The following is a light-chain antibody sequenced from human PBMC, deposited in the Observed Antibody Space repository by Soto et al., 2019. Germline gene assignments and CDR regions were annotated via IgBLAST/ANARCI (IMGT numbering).Light chain of an antibody. CDR2: DVS. CDR1: SSDVRGYNY. J-gene: IGLJ2*01. Sequence: QTVVTQPRSVSGSPGQSVTISCTGTSSDVRGYNYVSWYQQHPGKAPKLMIYDVSKRPSGVPDRFSGSKSGNTASLTISGLQAEDEADYYCCSYAGSYTFVVFGGGTKVTVL. CDR3: CSYAGSYTFVV. V-gene: IGLV2-11*01.